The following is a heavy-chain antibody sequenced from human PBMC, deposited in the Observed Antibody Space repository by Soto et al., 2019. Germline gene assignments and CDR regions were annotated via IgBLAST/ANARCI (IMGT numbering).Heavy chain of an antibody. D-gene: IGHD4-17*01. V-gene: IGHV3-23*01. J-gene: IGHJ3*02. CDR2: ISGSGTGT. Sequence: GGSLRLSCAASRFTFSSYAMSWVRQAPGKGLEWVSVISGSGTGTYYADSVKGRFTISRDNSKNTLYLQMNSLRAEDTAVYYCAKEDFPTVTTPGDAFDIWGQGTLVTV. CDR1: RFTFSSYA. CDR3: AKEDFPTVTTPGDAFDI.